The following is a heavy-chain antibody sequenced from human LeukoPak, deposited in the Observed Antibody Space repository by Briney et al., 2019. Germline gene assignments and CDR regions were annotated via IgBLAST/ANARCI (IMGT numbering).Heavy chain of an antibody. Sequence: SETLSLTCAVYGGSFSGYYWSWIRQPPGKGLEWIGEINHSGSTNYNPSLKSRVTISVDTSKNQFSLKLSSVTATDTAVYYCARGAVITMVRGVIPPYWYFDLWGRGTLVTVSS. CDR1: GGSFSGYY. J-gene: IGHJ2*01. D-gene: IGHD3-10*01. CDR2: INHSGST. V-gene: IGHV4-34*01. CDR3: ARGAVITMVRGVIPPYWYFDL.